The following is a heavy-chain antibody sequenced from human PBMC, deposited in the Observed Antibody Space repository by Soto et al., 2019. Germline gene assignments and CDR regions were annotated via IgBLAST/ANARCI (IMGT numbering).Heavy chain of an antibody. V-gene: IGHV3-74*01. J-gene: IGHJ6*02. CDR2: INSDGSST. Sequence: EVQLVESGGGLVQPGGSLRLSCAASGFTFSSYWMHWVRQAPGKGLVWVSRINSDGSSTSYADSVKGRFTISRDNAKNTLYLQMNSLRAEDTAVYYCARNVRAGSGWYWDHYGMDVWGQGTTVTVSS. D-gene: IGHD6-19*01. CDR3: ARNVRAGSGWYWDHYGMDV. CDR1: GFTFSSYW.